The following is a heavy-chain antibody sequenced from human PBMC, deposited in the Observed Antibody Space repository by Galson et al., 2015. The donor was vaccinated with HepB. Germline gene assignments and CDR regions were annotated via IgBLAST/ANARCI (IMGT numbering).Heavy chain of an antibody. CDR2: IYHSGYT. D-gene: IGHD6-19*01. J-gene: IGHJ4*02. V-gene: IGHV4-59*01. CDR3: ARNQYSSTPHFHY. CDR1: GASISSYY. Sequence: LSLTCTVSGASISSYYWTWIRQPPGKGLEWIGHIYHSGYTKYNPSLKRQVTISMDTSNNQFSLRLTFVTAADTAVYYCARNQYSSTPHFHYWGQGTLLTVSS.